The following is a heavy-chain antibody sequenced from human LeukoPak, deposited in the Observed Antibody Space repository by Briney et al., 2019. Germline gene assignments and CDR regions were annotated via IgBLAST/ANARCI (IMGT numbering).Heavy chain of an antibody. CDR1: GGSFSGYY. J-gene: IGHJ4*02. D-gene: IGHD4-17*01. CDR3: ARSTTVTTPDYFDS. V-gene: IGHV4-34*01. CDR2: INHSGST. Sequence: SETLSLTCAVYGGSFSGYYWSWIRQPPGKGLEWIGEINHSGSTNYNPSLKSRVTISVDTSKNQFSLKLSSVTAAHTAVYYCARSTTVTTPDYFDSWGQGTLVTVSS.